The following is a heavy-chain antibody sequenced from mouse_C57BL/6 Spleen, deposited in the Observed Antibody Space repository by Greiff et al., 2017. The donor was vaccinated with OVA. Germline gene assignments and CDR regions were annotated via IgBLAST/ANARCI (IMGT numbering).Heavy chain of an antibody. CDR3: ARQGYDYGFAY. CDR2: IYPGDGDT. CDR1: GYAFSSSW. V-gene: IGHV1-82*01. Sequence: VKLMESGPELVKPGASVKISCKASGYAFSSSWMNWVKQRPGKGLEWIGRIYPGDGDTNYNGKFKGKATLTADKSSSTAYMQLSSLTSEDSAVYFCARQGYDYGFAYWGQGTLVTVSA. D-gene: IGHD2-4*01. J-gene: IGHJ3*01.